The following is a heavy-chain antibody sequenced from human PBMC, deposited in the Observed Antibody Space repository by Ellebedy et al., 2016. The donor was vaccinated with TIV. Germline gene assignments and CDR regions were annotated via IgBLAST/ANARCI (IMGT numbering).Heavy chain of an antibody. V-gene: IGHV1-46*04. CDR1: GYTFTSYY. Sequence: ASVKVSCKASGYTFTSYYMHWVRQAPGQGLEWMGIINPSGGSTSYAQKLQGRVTMTRDTSTSTVYMELSSLRSEDTAVYYCARGTYYYGSGSFNWFDPWGQGTLVTVSS. CDR3: ARGTYYYGSGSFNWFDP. CDR2: INPSGGST. J-gene: IGHJ5*02. D-gene: IGHD3-10*01.